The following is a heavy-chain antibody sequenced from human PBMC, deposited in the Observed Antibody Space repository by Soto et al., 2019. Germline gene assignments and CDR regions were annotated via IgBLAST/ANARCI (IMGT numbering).Heavy chain of an antibody. J-gene: IGHJ1*01. Sequence: XSVKVSCKASVYLFTAYSMHWVRLAPGQGLEWMGVVNPSGGSTKYAQNFQGRVTMTRDTSTTTIYMELSSLRSDDTAIYHCAREENCSGGTCYSEYFHRWGQGTLVTVSS. D-gene: IGHD2-15*01. CDR3: AREENCSGGTCYSEYFHR. V-gene: IGHV1-46*01. CDR2: VNPSGGST. CDR1: VYLFTAYS.